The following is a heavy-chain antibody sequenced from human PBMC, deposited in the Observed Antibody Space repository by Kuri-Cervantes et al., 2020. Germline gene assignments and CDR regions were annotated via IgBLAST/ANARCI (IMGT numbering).Heavy chain of an antibody. D-gene: IGHD6-19*01. J-gene: IGHJ3*02. CDR1: GFTFINYA. V-gene: IGHV3-23*01. CDR3: AKPAGISGWYVPANDAFDI. CDR2: SAGGGRGT. Sequence: GESLKISCGVSGFTFINYAMTWVRQAPGKGLEWVSTSAGGGRGTYYADSVQGRFTVSRDNSKNTLYLQMNSLRAEDTAVYYCAKPAGISGWYVPANDAFDIWGQGTMVTVSS.